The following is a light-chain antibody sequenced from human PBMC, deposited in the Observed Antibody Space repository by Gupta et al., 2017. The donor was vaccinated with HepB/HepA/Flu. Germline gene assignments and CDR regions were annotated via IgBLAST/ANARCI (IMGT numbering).Light chain of an antibody. J-gene: IGKJ2*02. CDR1: QSVTRN. CDR2: GTS. Sequence: EIVMTQSPATLSVSPGERAILSCRASQSVTRNLAWYQQKPGQAPRLLIYGTSTRATGIPARFSGRGYGTDFTLTISSRQSEDFAVYYCQQYNDWPACTFGQGTKVEIK. V-gene: IGKV3-15*01. CDR3: QQYNDWPACT.